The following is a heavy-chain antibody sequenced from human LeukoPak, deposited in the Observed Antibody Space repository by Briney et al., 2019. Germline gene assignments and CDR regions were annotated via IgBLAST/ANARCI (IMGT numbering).Heavy chain of an antibody. V-gene: IGHV4-39*01. CDR3: ARRVYGDVEGFDY. J-gene: IGHJ4*02. CDR1: GGSISSSSYY. Sequence: SDTLSLTRTVSGGSISSSSYYWGWIRQPPGKGLEWIGSIYYSGNTYYNPSLKSRVTISVDTSKNQFSLKLSSVTAADTAVYYCARRVYGDVEGFDYWGQGTLVTVSS. D-gene: IGHD4-17*01. CDR2: IYYSGNT.